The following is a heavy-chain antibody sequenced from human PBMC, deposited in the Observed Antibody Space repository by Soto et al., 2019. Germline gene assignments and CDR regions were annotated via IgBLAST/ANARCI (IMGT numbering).Heavy chain of an antibody. CDR3: ARATMVRGVITTRGYFQH. D-gene: IGHD3-10*01. Sequence: GGSLRLSCAASGFTVSSNYMSWVRQAPGKGLEWVSVIYSGGSTYYADSVKGRFTISSDNSKNTLYLQMNSLRAEDTAVYYCARATMVRGVITTRGYFQHWGQGTLVTVSS. V-gene: IGHV3-66*01. CDR2: IYSGGST. J-gene: IGHJ1*01. CDR1: GFTVSSNY.